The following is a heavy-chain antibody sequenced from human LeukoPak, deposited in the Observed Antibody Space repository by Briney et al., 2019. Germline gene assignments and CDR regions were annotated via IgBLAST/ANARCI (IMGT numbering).Heavy chain of an antibody. V-gene: IGHV3-33*06. Sequence: PGGSLRLSCAASGFTFSSFGMHWVRQSPGKGLEWVAVIWYDGSTKVYADSVKGRFTISRDNSRNTLYLQVNSLRAEDTAVYYCAKVPSQWLRYFDYWGQGTLVTVSS. CDR3: AKVPSQWLRYFDY. CDR1: GFTFSSFG. J-gene: IGHJ4*02. D-gene: IGHD6-19*01. CDR2: IWYDGSTK.